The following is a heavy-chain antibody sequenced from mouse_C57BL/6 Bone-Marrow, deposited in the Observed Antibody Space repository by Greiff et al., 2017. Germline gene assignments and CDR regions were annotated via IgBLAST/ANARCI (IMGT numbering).Heavy chain of an antibody. Sequence: EVQLQQSGAELVKPGASVKLSCTASGFNIKDYYIHWVKQRTEQGLEWIGRIDPEDGETTYATKFQDTATITADTSSHTAYLQLSSLTSEDTAVYYCTRSLIYYGTNYWGQGTTLTVSS. CDR3: TRSLIYYGTNY. CDR2: IDPEDGET. J-gene: IGHJ2*01. CDR1: GFNIKDYY. V-gene: IGHV14-2*01. D-gene: IGHD1-1*01.